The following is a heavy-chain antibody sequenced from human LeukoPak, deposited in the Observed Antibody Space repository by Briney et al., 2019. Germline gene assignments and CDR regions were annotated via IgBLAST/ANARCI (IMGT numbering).Heavy chain of an antibody. CDR1: GFTFSSCA. V-gene: IGHV3-23*01. D-gene: IGHD1-26*01. CDR2: ISGSGGST. Sequence: GGSLRLSCAASGFTFSSCALYWVLQAPGKGLEWVSSISGSGGSTYYADSVKGRFTISRDNSKNTLYLQMNSLRAEDTAVYYCARAPSGRYYDFDYWGQGTLVTVSS. J-gene: IGHJ4*02. CDR3: ARAPSGRYYDFDY.